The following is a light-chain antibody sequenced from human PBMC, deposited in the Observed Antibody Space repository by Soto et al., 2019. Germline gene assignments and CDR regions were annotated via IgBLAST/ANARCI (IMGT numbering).Light chain of an antibody. CDR3: AAWDDSLNGANYV. J-gene: IGLJ1*01. CDR2: SNN. CDR1: SSNIGSNT. Sequence: QSVLTQPPSASGTPGQRVTISCSGSSSNIGSNTVNWYQQLPGTAPKLLIYSNNQRPSGVPDRFSGSKSGTSASLAISGLQSEDEADYYCAAWDDSLNGANYVSGTGTKVPVL. V-gene: IGLV1-44*01.